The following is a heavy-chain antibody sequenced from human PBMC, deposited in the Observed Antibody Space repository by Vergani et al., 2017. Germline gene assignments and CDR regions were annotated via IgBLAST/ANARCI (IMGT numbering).Heavy chain of an antibody. CDR3: ARDPSWLLVGRYYYGMDV. CDR2: IIPICGTA. J-gene: IGHJ6*02. Sequence: QVQLVQSGAEVKKPGSSVKVSCKASGGTFSSYAISWVRQAPGQGLEWMGRIIPICGTANYAQKFQGRVTITADESTSTAYMELSSLRSEDTAVYYCARDPSWLLVGRYYYGMDVWGQGTTVTVSS. D-gene: IGHD2-15*01. V-gene: IGHV1-69*13. CDR1: GGTFSSYA.